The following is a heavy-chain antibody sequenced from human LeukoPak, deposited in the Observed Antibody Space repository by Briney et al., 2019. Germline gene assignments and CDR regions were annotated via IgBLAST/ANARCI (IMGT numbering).Heavy chain of an antibody. CDR2: ISAYNGNT. J-gene: IGHJ4*02. CDR1: GGTFSSYA. V-gene: IGHV1-18*01. D-gene: IGHD6-19*01. CDR3: ARDLTDLHGYSSGSDY. Sequence: ASVKVSCKASGGTFSSYAISWVRQAPGQGLEWMGWISAYNGNTNYAQKLQGRVTMTTDTSTSTAYMELRSLRSDDTAVYYCARDLTDLHGYSSGSDYWGQGTLVTVPS.